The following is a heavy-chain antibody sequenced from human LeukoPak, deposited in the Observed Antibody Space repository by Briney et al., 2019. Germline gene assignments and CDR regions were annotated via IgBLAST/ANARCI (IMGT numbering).Heavy chain of an antibody. CDR3: AHTPPGRTQLWLRYFQH. CDR1: GFSFSTTGVG. J-gene: IGHJ1*01. D-gene: IGHD5-18*01. V-gene: IGHV2-5*02. CDR2: IYWDDDK. Sequence: ESGPTLVKPTQTLTLTCTFSGFSFSTTGVGVGWIRQPPGKALEWLALIYWDDDKRYSPSLKTRLTITKDTSKNQVVLTLTNMDPVDTATYYCAHTPPGRTQLWLRYFQHWGQGTLVTVSS.